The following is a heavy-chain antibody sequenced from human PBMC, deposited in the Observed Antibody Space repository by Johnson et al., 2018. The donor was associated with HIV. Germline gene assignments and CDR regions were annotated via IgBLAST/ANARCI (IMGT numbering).Heavy chain of an antibody. Sequence: VQLVESGGGLVQPGGSLRLSCAASGFTFSSYDMHWVRQATGKGLEWVSAIGTAGDTYYPGSVKGRFTLSRENAKNSLYLQMNSLRAGDTAVYYCARAIGDGYPGMKAFDIWGQGTMVTVSS. CDR3: ARAIGDGYPGMKAFDI. CDR1: GFTFSSYD. J-gene: IGHJ3*02. CDR2: IGTAGDT. D-gene: IGHD5-24*01. V-gene: IGHV3-13*01.